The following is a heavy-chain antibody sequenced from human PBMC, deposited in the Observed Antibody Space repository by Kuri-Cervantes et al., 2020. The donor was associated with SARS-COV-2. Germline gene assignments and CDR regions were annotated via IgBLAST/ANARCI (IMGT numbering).Heavy chain of an antibody. J-gene: IGHJ6*03. CDR3: TRYDFWSGYYMDV. CDR2: IRSKAYGGTT. Sequence: GESLKISCTASGFTFGDYAMSWVRQAPGKGLEWAGFIRSKAYGGTTEYAASVKGRFTISRDDSKSIAYLQMNSLKTEDTAVYYCTRYDFWSGYYMDVWGKGTTVTDSS. V-gene: IGHV3-49*04. CDR1: GFTFGDYA. D-gene: IGHD3-3*01.